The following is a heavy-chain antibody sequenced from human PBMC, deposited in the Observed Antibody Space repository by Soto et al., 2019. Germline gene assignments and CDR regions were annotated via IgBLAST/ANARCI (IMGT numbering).Heavy chain of an antibody. J-gene: IGHJ4*02. D-gene: IGHD3-10*01. CDR2: ISWNSGTT. CDR3: AKSMLWFGEFDL. V-gene: IGHV3-9*01. CDR1: GFTFDDYG. Sequence: EVQLVESGGALVQPGKSLTLSCAASGFTFDDYGMHWVRQAPGKGLEWVSGISWNSGTTDYADSVKGRFTISRDNARNSLFLQMNSLSPEYTALYYCAKSMLWFGEFDLWGRGTLVTVSS.